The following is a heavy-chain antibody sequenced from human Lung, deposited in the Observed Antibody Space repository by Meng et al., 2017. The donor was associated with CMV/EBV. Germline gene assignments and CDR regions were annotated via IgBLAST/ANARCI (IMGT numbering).Heavy chain of an antibody. CDR1: GGSINSGDYY. CDR3: VRDSGVNGTTDY. Sequence: LRLXCTVSGGSINSGDYYWSWIRQPPGKGLECMGYTYYSGATYSSPSLRGRLTISIDTSRNQFSLKLYSVTAADTAVYYCVRDSGVNGTTDYWGQGTLVTVSS. J-gene: IGHJ4*02. V-gene: IGHV4-30-4*08. D-gene: IGHD1/OR15-1a*01. CDR2: TYYSGAT.